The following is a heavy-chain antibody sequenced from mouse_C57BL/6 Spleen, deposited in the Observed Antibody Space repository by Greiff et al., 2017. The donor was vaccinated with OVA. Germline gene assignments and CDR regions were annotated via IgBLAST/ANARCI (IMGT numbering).Heavy chain of an antibody. Sequence: VKLQQPGAELVKPGASVKLSCKASGYTFTSYWMQWVKQRPGQGLEWIGEIDPSDSYTNYNQKFKGKATLTVDTSSSTAYMQLSSLTSEDSAVYYCARGITTVDAWFAYWGQGTLVTVSA. D-gene: IGHD1-1*01. CDR1: GYTFTSYW. J-gene: IGHJ3*01. CDR2: IDPSDSYT. CDR3: ARGITTVDAWFAY. V-gene: IGHV1-50*01.